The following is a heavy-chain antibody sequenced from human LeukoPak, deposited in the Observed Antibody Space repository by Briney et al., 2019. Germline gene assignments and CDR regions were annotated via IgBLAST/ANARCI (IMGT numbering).Heavy chain of an antibody. Sequence: GASVKVSCKASGYTFSSYGISWVRQAPGQGLGWMGWISAYNGNTNYAQKLQGRVTITTDTSTSTAYMELRSLRSDDTAVYYCARDRVYYYDSSGDKIFDYWGQGTLVTVSS. CDR2: ISAYNGNT. CDR3: ARDRVYYYDSSGDKIFDY. CDR1: GYTFSSYG. D-gene: IGHD3-22*01. J-gene: IGHJ4*02. V-gene: IGHV1-18*01.